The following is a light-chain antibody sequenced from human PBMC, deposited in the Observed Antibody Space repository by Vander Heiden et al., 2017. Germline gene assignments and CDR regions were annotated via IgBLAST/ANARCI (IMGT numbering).Light chain of an antibody. CDR2: GAS. CDR1: QSVSSNY. CDR3: QQYGYSQWT. J-gene: IGKJ1*01. V-gene: IGKV3-20*01. Sequence: EIVLTQSPGTLPLSPGDRATLSCRVSQSVSSNYLAWYQQKPGQAPRLLIHGASSRATGIPDRFSGSGSGTDFTLTISRLEPEDFAVYYCQQYGYSQWTFGQGTKVEIK.